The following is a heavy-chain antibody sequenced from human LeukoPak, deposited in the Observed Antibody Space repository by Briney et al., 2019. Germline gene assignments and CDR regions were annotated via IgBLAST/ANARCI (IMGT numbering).Heavy chain of an antibody. CDR3: ARSRSAYEGEDY. D-gene: IGHD5-12*01. J-gene: IGHJ4*02. Sequence: GGSLRLSSAASGFTFRTYWMHWVRQAPGKGLVWISRINSDGSSANYADSVKGRFTISRDNAKNTLYLQMNSLRAEDTAVYFCARSRSAYEGEDYWGQGTLVTVSS. V-gene: IGHV3-74*01. CDR1: GFTFRTYW. CDR2: INSDGSSA.